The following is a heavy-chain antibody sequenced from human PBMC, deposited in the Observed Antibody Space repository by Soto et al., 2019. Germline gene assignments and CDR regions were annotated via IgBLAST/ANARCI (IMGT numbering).Heavy chain of an antibody. V-gene: IGHV3-21*01. D-gene: IGHD2-8*01. J-gene: IGHJ6*02. Sequence: EVQLVESGGGLVKPGGSLRVSCAASGFTFNTYSMNWVRQTPGKGLEWVSSITSSTTCIYYADSVKGRFTISRDAAENSLFPQMNSLRADDTAVYYWARSQRNGGMDVWGRGTTVTVSS. CDR1: GFTFNTYS. CDR2: ITSSTTCI. CDR3: ARSQRNGGMDV.